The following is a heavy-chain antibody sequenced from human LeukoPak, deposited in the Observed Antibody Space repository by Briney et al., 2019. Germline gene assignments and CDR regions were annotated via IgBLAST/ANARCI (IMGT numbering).Heavy chain of an antibody. V-gene: IGHV3-74*01. CDR3: ARRMETSGSFDY. Sequence: PGGSLRLSCAASGFTFSTYWMHWVRHVPGKGLVWVSRVNSDGTITNYADSVKGRFTISRDNAKNTQYLQMNSLRAEDTGVYYCARRMETSGSFDYWGQGTLVTVSS. CDR1: GFTFSTYW. D-gene: IGHD6-19*01. CDR2: VNSDGTIT. J-gene: IGHJ4*02.